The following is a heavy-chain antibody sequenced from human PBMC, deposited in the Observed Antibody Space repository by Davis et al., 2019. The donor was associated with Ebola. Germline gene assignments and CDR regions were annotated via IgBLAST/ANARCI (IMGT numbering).Heavy chain of an antibody. V-gene: IGHV3-7*01. J-gene: IGHJ4*02. CDR3: ARQWLVSTSDY. CDR2: IKQDGSEK. CDR1: GFTFSSYW. Sequence: GGSLRLSCAASGFTFSSYWMSWVRQAPGKGLEWVANIKQDGSEKYYVDSVKGRFTISRDNAKNTLYLQMNSLRAEDTAVYYCARQWLVSTSDYWGQGTLVTVSS. D-gene: IGHD6-19*01.